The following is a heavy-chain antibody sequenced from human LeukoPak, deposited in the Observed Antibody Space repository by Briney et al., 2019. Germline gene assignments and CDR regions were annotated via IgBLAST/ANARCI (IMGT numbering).Heavy chain of an antibody. Sequence: SVKVSCKASGGTFSSYAISWVRQAPGQGLEWMGGIIPIFGTANYAQKFQGRVTITTDESTSTAYMELSSLRSEDTAVYYCARESRIQRVWSGYPRGVDPWGQGTRVTVSS. D-gene: IGHD3-3*01. J-gene: IGHJ5*02. V-gene: IGHV1-69*05. CDR2: IIPIFGTA. CDR3: ARESRIQRVWSGYPRGVDP. CDR1: GGTFSSYA.